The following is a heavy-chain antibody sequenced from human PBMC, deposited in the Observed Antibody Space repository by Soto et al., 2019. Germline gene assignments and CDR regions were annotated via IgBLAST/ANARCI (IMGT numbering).Heavy chain of an antibody. Sequence: GASLKISCQGSGYSFTNYWITWVRQMPDKGLEWIGRIDPRDSYTNYNPSFQGHVTISTDRSVNTAYLQWSSLRASDTAVYYCARQVVADALGYYAMDVWGLGTTGTVSS. D-gene: IGHD2-15*01. CDR1: GYSFTNYW. J-gene: IGHJ6*02. CDR3: ARQVVADALGYYAMDV. V-gene: IGHV5-10-1*01. CDR2: IDPRDSYT.